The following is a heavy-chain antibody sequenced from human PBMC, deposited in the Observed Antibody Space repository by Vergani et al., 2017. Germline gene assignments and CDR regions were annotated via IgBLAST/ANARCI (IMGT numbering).Heavy chain of an antibody. V-gene: IGHV4-39*01. Sequence: QLQLQESGPGLVKPSETLSLTCTVSGGSISSSSYYWGWIRQPPGKGLEWIGSIYYSGSPYYNPSLKSRVTISGDTSQNQFSLKLSSVTAADTAVYYCARHSANHDYCDYWGQGTLVTVSS. CDR1: GGSISSSSYY. D-gene: IGHD1-14*01. CDR2: IYYSGSP. CDR3: ARHSANHDYCDY. J-gene: IGHJ4*02.